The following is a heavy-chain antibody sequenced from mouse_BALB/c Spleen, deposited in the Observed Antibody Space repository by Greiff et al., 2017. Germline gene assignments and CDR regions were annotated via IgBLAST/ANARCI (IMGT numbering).Heavy chain of an antibody. CDR3: ARGAWSRYYYAMDY. CDR2: IDPFNGGT. D-gene: IGHD1-1*02. J-gene: IGHJ4*01. V-gene: IGHV1S135*01. Sequence: VQLQQSGPELMKPGASVKISCKASGYSFTSYYMHWVKQSHGKSLEWIGYIDPFNGGTSYNQNFKGKATLTVDKSSSTAYMHLSSLTSEDSAVYYCARGAWSRYYYAMDYWGQGTSVTVSS. CDR1: GYSFTSYY.